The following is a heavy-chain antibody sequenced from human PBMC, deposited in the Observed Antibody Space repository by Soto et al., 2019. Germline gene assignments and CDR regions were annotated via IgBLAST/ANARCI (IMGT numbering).Heavy chain of an antibody. D-gene: IGHD3-22*01. CDR3: ARDSSGYYYTLDY. CDR2: IWYDGSNK. Sequence: QVQLVESGGGVVQPGRSLRLSCAASGFTFSSYGMHWVRQAPGKGLEWVAVIWYDGSNKYYADSVKGRFTIYRDNSKNTLYLQMNSLRAEDTAVYYCARDSSGYYYTLDYWGQGTLVTVSS. V-gene: IGHV3-33*01. CDR1: GFTFSSYG. J-gene: IGHJ4*02.